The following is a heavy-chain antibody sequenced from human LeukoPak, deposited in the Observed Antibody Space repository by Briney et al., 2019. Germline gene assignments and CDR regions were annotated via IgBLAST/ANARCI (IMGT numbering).Heavy chain of an antibody. Sequence: PSETLSLTCTVSGGSISGHYWSWLRQSPGKGLEWIAYIYNSGSTNYNNYNPSLKSRVIMSMDTSKNQLSLIVSSVTAADTAVYYCARHTTGRALGDFDYWGQGTLVTV. J-gene: IGHJ4*02. D-gene: IGHD2-8*01. CDR2: IYNSGSTNYN. V-gene: IGHV4-59*08. CDR3: ARHTTGRALGDFDY. CDR1: GGSISGHY.